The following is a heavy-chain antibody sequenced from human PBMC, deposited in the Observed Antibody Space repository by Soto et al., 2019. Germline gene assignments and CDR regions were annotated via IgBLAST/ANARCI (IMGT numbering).Heavy chain of an antibody. J-gene: IGHJ5*02. CDR3: ARYPCSGGSCHHNWFDP. CDR1: GGSFSGYY. D-gene: IGHD2-15*01. V-gene: IGHV4-34*01. CDR2: INHSGST. Sequence: SETLSLTCAVYGGSFSGYYWSWIRQPPGKGLEWIGEINHSGSTNYNPSLKSRVTISVDTSKNQFSLKLSSVTAADTAVYYCARYPCSGGSCHHNWFDPWGQGTLVTVSS.